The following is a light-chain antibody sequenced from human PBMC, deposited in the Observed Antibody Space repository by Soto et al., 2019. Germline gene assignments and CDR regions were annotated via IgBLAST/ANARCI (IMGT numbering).Light chain of an antibody. J-gene: IGKJ1*01. CDR3: QQYGFSRT. V-gene: IGKV3-20*01. CDR1: QTVASSY. CDR2: GAS. Sequence: EIVLTQSPGTLSLSPGERAILSCRASQTVASSYLAWYQQKPGQAPRLLIYGASSRATGIPDRFSGSGSGTDFTVTISRLEPEDFAVYSRQQYGFSRTFGQGTKVEIK.